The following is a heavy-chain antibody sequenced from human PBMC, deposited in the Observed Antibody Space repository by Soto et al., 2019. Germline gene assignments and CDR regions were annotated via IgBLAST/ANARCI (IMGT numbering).Heavy chain of an antibody. V-gene: IGHV3-66*01. D-gene: IGHD4-17*01. CDR2: FYSGGTI. Sequence: EVQLVESGGGLVQPGGSLRLSCAASGFSVSSKCMSWVRQAPGKGLEWVSVFYSGGTIYYADSVKGRFTISRDNSKNTVYLQMNSLRAEDTAVYYCAGGSKVTTFQYYYYMGVWGKGTTVTVSS. CDR3: AGGSKVTTFQYYYYMGV. J-gene: IGHJ6*03. CDR1: GFSVSSKC.